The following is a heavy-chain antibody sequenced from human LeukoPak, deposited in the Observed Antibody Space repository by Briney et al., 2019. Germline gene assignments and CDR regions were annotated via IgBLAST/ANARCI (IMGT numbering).Heavy chain of an antibody. V-gene: IGHV3-23*01. Sequence: GGSLRLSCAASGFSFNNYAMSWIRQAPGKGLEWVSAISGSGGSTYYADSVKGRFTISRDNSKNTLYLQMNSLRAEDTAVYYFAESYYFDYWGQGTLVTVSS. J-gene: IGHJ4*02. CDR2: ISGSGGST. CDR3: AESYYFDY. CDR1: GFSFNNYA.